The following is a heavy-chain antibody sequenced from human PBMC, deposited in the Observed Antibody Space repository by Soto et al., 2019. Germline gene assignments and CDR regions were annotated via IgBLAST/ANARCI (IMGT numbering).Heavy chain of an antibody. J-gene: IGHJ4*02. V-gene: IGHV3-9*01. CDR1: GFTFDEYA. CDR3: AKDRYSGRYEVVNYFDY. Sequence: EVQLVESGGGLVQPGRSLRLSCAASGFTFDEYAMHWVRQAPGKGLEWVSGISWNSGSIGYADSVKGRFTISRDNAKNSLYLQMNSLRAEDTALYYCAKDRYSGRYEVVNYFDYWGQGTLVTVSS. D-gene: IGHD1-26*01. CDR2: ISWNSGSI.